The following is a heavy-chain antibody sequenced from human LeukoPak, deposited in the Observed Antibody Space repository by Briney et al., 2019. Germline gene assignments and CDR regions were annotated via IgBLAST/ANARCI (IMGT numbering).Heavy chain of an antibody. Sequence: GASVKVSCKASGYTFTSYYMHWVRQAPGQGLEWMGWINPNSGGTNYAQKFQGRVTMTRDTSISTAYMELSRLRSDDTAVYYCAREGGGSGSYASWFDPWGQGTLVTVSS. V-gene: IGHV1-2*02. CDR3: AREGGGSGSYASWFDP. CDR2: INPNSGGT. D-gene: IGHD3-10*01. CDR1: GYTFTSYY. J-gene: IGHJ5*02.